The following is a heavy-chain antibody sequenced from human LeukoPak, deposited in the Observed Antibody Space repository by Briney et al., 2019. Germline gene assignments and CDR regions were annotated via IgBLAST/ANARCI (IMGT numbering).Heavy chain of an antibody. CDR2: ISGSGGST. CDR3: AKDQARGSGSFCAY. Sequence: PGGSLRLSCAASGFTFSSYAMTWVRQAPGKGLEWVSSISGSGGSTYYADSVKGRFTISRDNSKNTLFLQMNSLRAEDTAVYYCAKDQARGSGSFCAYWGQGTLVTVSS. J-gene: IGHJ4*02. CDR1: GFTFSSYA. D-gene: IGHD3-10*01. V-gene: IGHV3-23*01.